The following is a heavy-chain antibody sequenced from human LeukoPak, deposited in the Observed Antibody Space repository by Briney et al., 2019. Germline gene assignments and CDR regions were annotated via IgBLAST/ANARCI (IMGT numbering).Heavy chain of an antibody. CDR3: ARDRGGYDPEGLLDY. J-gene: IGHJ4*02. D-gene: IGHD5-12*01. Sequence: PGGSLRLSCAASGFTVSSNYMSWVRQAPGKGLEWVSVIYSGGSTYYADSVKGRFTISRDNSKNTLYLQMNSLGAEDTAVYYCARDRGGYDPEGLLDYWGQGTLVTVSS. V-gene: IGHV3-53*01. CDR1: GFTVSSNY. CDR2: IYSGGST.